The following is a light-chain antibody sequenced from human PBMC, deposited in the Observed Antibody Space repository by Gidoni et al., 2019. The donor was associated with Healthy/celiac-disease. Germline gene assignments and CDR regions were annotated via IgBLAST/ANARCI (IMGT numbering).Light chain of an antibody. V-gene: IGLV1-40*01. Sequence: QSVLTQPPSVSGAPGQRVPIACTGSSSNIGAGYDVHWYQQLPGTAPKPLIYGNSNRPSGVPDRFSGSKSGTSASLAITGLQAEDEADYYCQSYDSSLSGPYVFGTGTKVTVL. J-gene: IGLJ1*01. CDR3: QSYDSSLSGPYV. CDR1: SSNIGAGYD. CDR2: GNS.